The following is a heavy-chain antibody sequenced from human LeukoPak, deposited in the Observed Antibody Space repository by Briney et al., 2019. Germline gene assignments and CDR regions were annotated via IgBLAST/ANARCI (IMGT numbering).Heavy chain of an antibody. Sequence: SETLSLTCTGKGDAISNYWRTWIQQPPGKRLEWMWYVFDRGSTNYNPSLKIRVTISVDTSKKQFSLKLSSVTAADTAVYYCARGYSSSWNYFDYWGQGTLVTVSS. J-gene: IGHJ4*02. V-gene: IGHV4-59*01. CDR1: GDAISNYW. D-gene: IGHD6-13*01. CDR2: VFDRGST. CDR3: ARGYSSSWNYFDY.